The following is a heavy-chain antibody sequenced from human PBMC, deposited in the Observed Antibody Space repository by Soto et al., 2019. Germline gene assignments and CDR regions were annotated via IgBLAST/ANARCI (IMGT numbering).Heavy chain of an antibody. V-gene: IGHV6-1*01. CDR2: TYHRSKWYN. CDR3: ARCLDGNAFDI. CDR1: GDSVSSNSAA. Sequence: PSQTLSLTCAISGDSVSSNSAAWNWTRQSPSRGLEWVGRTYHRSKWYNDYAVSVKSRITINRDTSKNQFSLQLISVTPDDTAVYYCARCLDGNAFDIWGQGTMVTVSS. J-gene: IGHJ3*02.